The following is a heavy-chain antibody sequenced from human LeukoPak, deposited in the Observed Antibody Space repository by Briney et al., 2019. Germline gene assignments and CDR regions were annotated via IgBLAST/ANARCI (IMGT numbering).Heavy chain of an antibody. D-gene: IGHD3-22*01. Sequence: PGGSLRLSCAASGFTFDDYAMHWARQAPGKGLEWVSGISWNSGSIGYADSVKGRFTISRDNAKNSLYLQMNSLRAEDTALYYCAKDIGAYDSSGYEGFDPWGQGTLVTVSS. CDR1: GFTFDDYA. V-gene: IGHV3-9*01. CDR3: AKDIGAYDSSGYEGFDP. J-gene: IGHJ5*02. CDR2: ISWNSGSI.